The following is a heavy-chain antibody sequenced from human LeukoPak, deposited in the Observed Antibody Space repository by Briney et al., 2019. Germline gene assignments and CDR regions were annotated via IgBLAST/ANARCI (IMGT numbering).Heavy chain of an antibody. D-gene: IGHD3-3*01. J-gene: IGHJ4*02. CDR1: GFTFSSYG. CDR2: IWYDGSNK. CDR3: ARDPGLRFFEWYFDY. Sequence: GGSLRLSCAASGFTFSSYGMHWVRPALGKGLERVAVIWYDGSNKYYADSVKGRFTISRDNSKNTLYLQMNSLRAEDTAVYYCARDPGLRFFEWYFDYWGQGTLVTVSS. V-gene: IGHV3-33*01.